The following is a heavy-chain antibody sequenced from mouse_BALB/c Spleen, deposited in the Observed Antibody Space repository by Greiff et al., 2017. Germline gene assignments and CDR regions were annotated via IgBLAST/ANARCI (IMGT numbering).Heavy chain of an antibody. J-gene: IGHJ2*01. CDR2: ISYSGST. CDR1: GYSITSDYA. CDR3: ARFASFYYGSFDY. Sequence: EVKLQESGPGLVKPSQSLSLTCTVTGYSITSDYAWNWIRQFPGNKLEWMGYISYSGSTSYNPSLKSRISITRDTSKNQFFLQLNSVTTEDTATYYCARFASFYYGSFDYWGQGTTLTVSS. V-gene: IGHV3-2*02. D-gene: IGHD2-1*01.